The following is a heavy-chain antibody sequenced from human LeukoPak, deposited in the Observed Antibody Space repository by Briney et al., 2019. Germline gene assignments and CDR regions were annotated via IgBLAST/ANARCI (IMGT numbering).Heavy chain of an antibody. CDR2: ISSNGVST. Sequence: GGPLRLPCAASGFTFSTYPMHRVRQAPGGGLEYVSVISSNGVSTYYANSVKGRFTISRDNSKNTLYLQMGSLRDEDMAVYYCARDCSGGSCYRGFDYWGQGTLVTVSS. CDR1: GFTFSTYP. CDR3: ARDCSGGSCYRGFDY. D-gene: IGHD2-15*01. J-gene: IGHJ4*02. V-gene: IGHV3-64*01.